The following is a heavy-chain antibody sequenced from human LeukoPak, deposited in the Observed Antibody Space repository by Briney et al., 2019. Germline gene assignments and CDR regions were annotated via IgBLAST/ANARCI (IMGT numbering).Heavy chain of an antibody. D-gene: IGHD5-12*01. CDR1: GFSFRTYS. V-gene: IGHV3-21*01. Sequence: PGGSLRLSCAASGFSFRTYSMNWVRQAPGRGLEWVSSISSGGYYINYADSVKGRFTISRDNAKDSLYLQMDSLRAEDTAVYYCVRDLRGYDGEFDYWGQGTLVAVSS. CDR3: VRDLRGYDGEFDY. CDR2: ISSGGYYI. J-gene: IGHJ4*02.